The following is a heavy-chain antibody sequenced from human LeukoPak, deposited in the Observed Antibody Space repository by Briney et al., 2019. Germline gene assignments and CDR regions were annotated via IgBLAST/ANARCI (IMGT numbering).Heavy chain of an antibody. CDR2: IGSSSSDI. Sequence: GGSLRLSCAASGSIFSNHDMNWVRQAPGKGLEWVSCIGSSSSDIYYSDAVEGRFTISRDNARNSLFLEMNSLSAEDTAIYYCARERHSGKWLHTYYFSAMDVWGQGTTVIVS. D-gene: IGHD3-3*01. V-gene: IGHV3-21*01. CDR3: ARERHSGKWLHTYYFSAMDV. J-gene: IGHJ6*02. CDR1: GSIFSNHD.